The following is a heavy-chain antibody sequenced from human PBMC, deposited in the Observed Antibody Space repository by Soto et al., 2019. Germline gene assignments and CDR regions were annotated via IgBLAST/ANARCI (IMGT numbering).Heavy chain of an antibody. CDR2: IYHSGST. D-gene: IGHD6-13*01. CDR3: ARVRSSWGIDY. Sequence: QLHLQESGSGLVKPSQSLSLTCAVSGGSISSGGYSWSWIRQPPGKGLNYIGYIYHSGSTYYNPSLKSRVTISVSRSKHQFSLKLSSVTAADTAVYYCARVRSSWGIDYWGQGTLVTVSS. V-gene: IGHV4-30-2*01. CDR1: GGSISSGGYS. J-gene: IGHJ4*02.